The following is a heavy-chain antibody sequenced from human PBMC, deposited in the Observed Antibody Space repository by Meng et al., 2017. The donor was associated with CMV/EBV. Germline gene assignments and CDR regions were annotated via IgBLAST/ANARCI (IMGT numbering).Heavy chain of an antibody. V-gene: IGHV3-48*04. Sequence: GESLKISCAASGFTFSSYSMNWVRQAPGKGLEWVSYISSSSSTIYYADSVKGRFTISRDNAKNSQYLQMNSLRAEDTAVYYCARDWGGTSFKHLPHNDYWGQGTLVTVSS. J-gene: IGHJ4*02. CDR1: GFTFSSYS. CDR2: ISSSSSTI. D-gene: IGHD3-16*01. CDR3: ARDWGGTSFKHLPHNDY.